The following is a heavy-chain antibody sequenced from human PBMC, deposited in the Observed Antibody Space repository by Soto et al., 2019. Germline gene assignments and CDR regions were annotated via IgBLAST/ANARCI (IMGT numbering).Heavy chain of an antibody. D-gene: IGHD1-20*01. CDR1: GYNFNTYD. J-gene: IGHJ4*02. V-gene: IGHV1-8*02. CDR2: MSPSSGNT. CDR3: ARGITQGYDY. Sequence: QVQLVQSGAEVEKPGASVKVSCQASGYNFNTYDINWVRQATGQGLEWMGWMSPSSGNTGYAQKFQGRVTMTRDTSVSTAYMELNSLTSDDTAVYYCARGITQGYDYWCQGTPVTVSS.